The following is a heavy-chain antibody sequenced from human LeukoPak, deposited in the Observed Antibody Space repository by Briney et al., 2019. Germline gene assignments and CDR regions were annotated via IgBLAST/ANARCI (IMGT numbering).Heavy chain of an antibody. CDR1: GGSIISSGYS. V-gene: IGHV4-39*07. CDR3: ARADYGYYFDY. CDR2: IYYDGST. J-gene: IGHJ4*02. Sequence: SETLSLTCSVSGGSIISSGYSWGWVRQPPGKGLEWIGSIYYDGSTYYTPSLKSRVTISRDTSKNQFSLKLSSVTAADTAVYYCARADYGYYFDYWGQGTLVTVSS. D-gene: IGHD4/OR15-4a*01.